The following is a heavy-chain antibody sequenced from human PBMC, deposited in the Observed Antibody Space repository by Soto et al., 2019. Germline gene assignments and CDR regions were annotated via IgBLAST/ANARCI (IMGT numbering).Heavy chain of an antibody. CDR2: IKQDGSEK. V-gene: IGHV3-7*03. J-gene: IGHJ4*02. D-gene: IGHD3-22*01. Sequence: PGGSLRLSCAASGFTFSSYWMSWVRQAPGKGLEWVANIKQDGSEKYYVDSVKSRFTISRDNAKNSLYLQMNSLRAEDTAVYYCASGGVDYYDSSGYSFDYWGQGTLVTVSS. CDR3: ASGGVDYYDSSGYSFDY. CDR1: GFTFSSYW.